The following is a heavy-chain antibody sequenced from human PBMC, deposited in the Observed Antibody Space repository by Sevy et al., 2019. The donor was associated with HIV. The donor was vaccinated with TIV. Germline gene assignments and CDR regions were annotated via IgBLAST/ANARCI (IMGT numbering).Heavy chain of an antibody. V-gene: IGHV1-3*01. Sequence: VKVSCKASGYTFTSYAMHWVRQAPGQRLEWMGWINAGNGNTKYSQKFQGRVTITRDTSASTAYMELGSLRSEDTAVYYCARDASIAARTCWFDPWGQGTLVTVSS. D-gene: IGHD6-6*01. CDR2: INAGNGNT. J-gene: IGHJ5*02. CDR3: ARDASIAARTCWFDP. CDR1: GYTFTSYA.